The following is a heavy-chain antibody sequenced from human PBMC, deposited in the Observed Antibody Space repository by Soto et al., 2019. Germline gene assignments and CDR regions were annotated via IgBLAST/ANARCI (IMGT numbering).Heavy chain of an antibody. J-gene: IGHJ6*02. D-gene: IGHD2-15*01. CDR1: GYSISSSNW. Sequence: SETLSLTCVVSGYSISSSNWWGWIRQPPGKGLEWIGYINYSGTTYSNPSLKSRVTMSVDTSRNQFSLDLSSVTAVDTAVYYCGRLLRHNYYGMDVWGQGTTVTVSS. CDR3: GRLLRHNYYGMDV. V-gene: IGHV4-28*01. CDR2: INYSGTT.